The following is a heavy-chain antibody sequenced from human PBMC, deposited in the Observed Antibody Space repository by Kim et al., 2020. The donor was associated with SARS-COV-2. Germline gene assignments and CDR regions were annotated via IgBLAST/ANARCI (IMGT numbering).Heavy chain of an antibody. Sequence: GGSLRLSCAASGFTFSSYAMHWVRQAPGKGLEWVAVISYDGSNKYYADSVKGRFTISRDNSKNTLYLQMNSLRAEDTAVYYCARETYYYDSSGYYRPDA. CDR1: GFTFSSYA. J-gene: IGHJ3*01. CDR2: ISYDGSNK. V-gene: IGHV3-30*04. D-gene: IGHD3-22*01. CDR3: ARETYYYDSSGYYRPDA.